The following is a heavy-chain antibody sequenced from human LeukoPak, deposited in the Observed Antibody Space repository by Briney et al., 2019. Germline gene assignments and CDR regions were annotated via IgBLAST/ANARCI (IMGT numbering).Heavy chain of an antibody. CDR2: INHSGST. D-gene: IGHD5-24*01. CDR3: ARSRSRWLLLHAFDI. J-gene: IGHJ3*02. Sequence: SETLSLTCAVYGGSFSGYYWSWIRQPPGKGLEWIGEINHSGSTNYNPSLKSRVTISVDTSKNQFSLKLSSVTAADTAVYYCARSRSRWLLLHAFDIWGQGTMVTVSS. V-gene: IGHV4-34*01. CDR1: GGSFSGYY.